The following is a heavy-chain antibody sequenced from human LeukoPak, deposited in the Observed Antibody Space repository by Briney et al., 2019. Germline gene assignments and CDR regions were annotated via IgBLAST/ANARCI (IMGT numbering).Heavy chain of an antibody. CDR1: GFTFSTYS. V-gene: IGHV3-21*01. Sequence: TGGSLRLSCAASGFTFSTYSMNWVRQAPGKGLEWVSSISSSSSYEYYADSVKGRFTISRDNAKNSMYLQMNSLRADDTAVYYCATGQNVVGANWFDPWGQGTLVTVSS. CDR2: ISSSSSYE. J-gene: IGHJ5*02. D-gene: IGHD2-15*01. CDR3: ATGQNVVGANWFDP.